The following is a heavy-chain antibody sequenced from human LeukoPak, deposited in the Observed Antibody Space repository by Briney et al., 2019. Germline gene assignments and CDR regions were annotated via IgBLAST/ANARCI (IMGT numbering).Heavy chain of an antibody. D-gene: IGHD5-24*01. CDR2: IYPGDSDT. J-gene: IGHJ4*02. V-gene: IGHV5-51*01. CDR1: GYSFTSYW. CDR3: ARQPIGGTATIYFDY. Sequence: GESLKISCKGSGYSFTSYWIGWVRQMPGKGLEWMGIIYPGDSDTRYSPSFQGQVTISADKSISTAYLQWSSLKASDTAMYYCARQPIGGTATIYFDYWGQGTVVTVSS.